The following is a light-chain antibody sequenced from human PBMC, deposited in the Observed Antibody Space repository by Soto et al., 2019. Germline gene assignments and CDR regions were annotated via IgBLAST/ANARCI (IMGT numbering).Light chain of an antibody. CDR2: TAS. CDR3: QKYNNAPWT. V-gene: IGKV1-27*01. Sequence: DLQMTQSPSSLSASVGDRVTITCRASQGIRNYLAWYQQKPGKVPKLLIYTASTLQSGVPSRFSGSGSGTDFTLTISSLQPEDVATYYCQKYNNAPWTFGQGTKVDIK. CDR1: QGIRNY. J-gene: IGKJ1*01.